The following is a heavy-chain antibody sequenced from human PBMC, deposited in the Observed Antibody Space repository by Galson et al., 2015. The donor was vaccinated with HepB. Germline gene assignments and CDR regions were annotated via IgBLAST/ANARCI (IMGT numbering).Heavy chain of an antibody. CDR1: GLRVSANY. CDR2: IYSGGNT. D-gene: IGHD1-14*01. J-gene: IGHJ3*02. CDR3: ARDVPLQGPDSAFDI. Sequence: SLRLSCAASGLRVSANYMNWVRQAPGKGLEWVSIIYSGGNTDYADVVKGRFTISRHESKNTVYLRMNSLRVKDTAVYFCARDVPLQGPDSAFDIWGQGTMVTVSS. V-gene: IGHV3-53*04.